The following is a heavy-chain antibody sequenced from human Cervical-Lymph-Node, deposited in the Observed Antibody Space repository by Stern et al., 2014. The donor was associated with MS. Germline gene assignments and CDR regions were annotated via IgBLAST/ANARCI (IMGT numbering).Heavy chain of an antibody. J-gene: IGHJ3*02. V-gene: IGHV1-2*02. CDR3: AKVAWELLGAFDI. CDR1: GYTFIDYY. D-gene: IGHD2-15*01. Sequence: QMQLVQSGAEVKKPGASVTVSCKASGYTFIDYYIHWVRQAPGQGFEWLGWINPRSRATNDGQKFQGRVTMTRDTAINTAYVELRRLRSDDTAVYFWAKVAWELLGAFDIWGQGTLITVSS. CDR2: INPRSRAT.